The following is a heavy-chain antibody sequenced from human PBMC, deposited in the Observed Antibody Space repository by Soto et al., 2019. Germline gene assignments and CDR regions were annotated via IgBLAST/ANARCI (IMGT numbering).Heavy chain of an antibody. V-gene: IGHV2-5*02. CDR2: IYWDDEK. D-gene: IGHD7-27*01. CDR3: AHHPNWGFSDFDS. Sequence: QITLKESGPTLVKPTQTLTLNCTFSGFSLSTDGVGVGWIRQPPGKALEWLALIYWDDEKRYSPSLRNRLTVTKDTSKNQVVLTMLNVDPVDTATYYCAHHPNWGFSDFDSWGQGALVTVSS. CDR1: GFSLSTDGVG. J-gene: IGHJ4*02.